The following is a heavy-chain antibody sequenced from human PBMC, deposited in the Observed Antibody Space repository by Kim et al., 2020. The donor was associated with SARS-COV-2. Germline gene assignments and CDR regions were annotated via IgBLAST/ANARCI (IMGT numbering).Heavy chain of an antibody. V-gene: IGHV4-34*01. CDR2: INHSGST. CDR1: GGSFSGYY. D-gene: IGHD3-22*01. CDR3: ATVLREIENYYDSSGSYYFDY. J-gene: IGHJ4*02. Sequence: SETLSLTCAVYGGSFSGYYWSWIRQPPGKGLEWIGEINHSGSTNYNPSLKSRVTISVDTSKNQFSLKLSSVTAADTAVYYCATVLREIENYYDSSGSYYFDYWGQGTLVTVSS.